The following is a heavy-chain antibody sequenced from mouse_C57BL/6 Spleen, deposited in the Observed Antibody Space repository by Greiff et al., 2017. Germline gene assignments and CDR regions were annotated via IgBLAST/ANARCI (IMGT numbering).Heavy chain of an antibody. CDR1: GYTFTSYW. CDR3: AREDYGLYYAMDY. V-gene: IGHV1-52*01. J-gene: IGHJ4*01. D-gene: IGHD2-4*01. Sequence: QVQLQQPGAELVRPGSSVKLSCKASGYTFTSYWMHWVKQRPIQGLEWIGNIDPSDSETHYNQKFKDKATLTVDKSSSTAYMQLSSLTSEDSADYYCAREDYGLYYAMDYWGQGTSVTVSS. CDR2: IDPSDSET.